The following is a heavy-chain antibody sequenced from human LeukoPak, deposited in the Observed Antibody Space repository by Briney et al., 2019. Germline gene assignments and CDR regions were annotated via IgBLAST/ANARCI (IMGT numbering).Heavy chain of an antibody. V-gene: IGHV4-59*08. J-gene: IGHJ4*01. Sequence: SETLSLTCTVSGGPISSYYWSWIRQPPGKGLEWIGYIYYSGSTNYNPSLKSRVTISVDTSKNQFSLKLSSVTAADTAVYYCARRLRSSSSPFDYWGQGTLVTVSS. CDR2: IYYSGST. D-gene: IGHD6-6*01. CDR1: GGPISSYY. CDR3: ARRLRSSSSPFDY.